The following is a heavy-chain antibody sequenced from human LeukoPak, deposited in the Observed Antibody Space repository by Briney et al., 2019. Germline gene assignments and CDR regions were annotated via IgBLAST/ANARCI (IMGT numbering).Heavy chain of an antibody. CDR2: INHSGST. CDR3: ARGVVVITTHLDY. J-gene: IGHJ4*02. V-gene: IGHV4-34*01. Sequence: PSETLSLTWAVYVASFSGYYWSWIREPPWKGLEWIAEINHSGSTNYNPSLKSRVTISVDTSKNQFSLKLSSVTAADTAVYYCARGVVVITTHLDYWGQGTLVTVSS. D-gene: IGHD3-22*01. CDR1: VASFSGYY.